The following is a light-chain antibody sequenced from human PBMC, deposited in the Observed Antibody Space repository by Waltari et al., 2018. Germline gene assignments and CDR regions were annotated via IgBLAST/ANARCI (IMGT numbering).Light chain of an antibody. CDR1: SSAVGAYNF. V-gene: IGLV2-14*01. CDR3: SSYTAISTTV. Sequence: QAALAQPASVSGSPGQSITIYSTGTSSAVGAYNFISWYQHHTGKAPQLILYDVSRWPSGVSNRFSGSKSGNTASLTISGLQAEDEADYYCSSYTAISTTVFGGGTKVTVL. J-gene: IGLJ2*01. CDR2: DVS.